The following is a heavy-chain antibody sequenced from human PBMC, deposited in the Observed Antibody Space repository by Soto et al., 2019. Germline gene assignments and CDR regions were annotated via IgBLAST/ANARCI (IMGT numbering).Heavy chain of an antibody. CDR3: ATPPGGGGY. CDR1: GFTVSNNY. V-gene: IGHV3-53*01. CDR2: IYSGGYT. J-gene: IGHJ4*02. Sequence: EVQLVESGGGLIQPGWSLRLSCAVSGFTVSNNYMSWVRQAPGKGLEGVSVIYSGGYTAYGDSVKGRFTISRDNSKNTPFFQIKSPGAADPAVFFRATPPGGGGYWGQGTLVTVSS. D-gene: IGHD3-10*01.